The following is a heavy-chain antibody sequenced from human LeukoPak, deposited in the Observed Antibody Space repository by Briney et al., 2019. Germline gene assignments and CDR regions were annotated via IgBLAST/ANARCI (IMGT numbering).Heavy chain of an antibody. D-gene: IGHD1-14*01. CDR1: GFTFPNFE. Sequence: GGSLRLFCAASGFTFPNFEMNWVRQAPGKGLEWVSYISYSGSTTSYADSVKGRFTISRDNAKNSLYLQMNSLRAEDTAVYYCERTGPPAFDPWGQGTLVTVSS. V-gene: IGHV3-48*03. J-gene: IGHJ5*02. CDR3: ERTGPPAFDP. CDR2: ISYSGSTT.